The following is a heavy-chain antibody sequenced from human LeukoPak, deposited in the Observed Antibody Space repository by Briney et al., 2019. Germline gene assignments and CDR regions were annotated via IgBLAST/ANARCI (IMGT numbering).Heavy chain of an antibody. D-gene: IGHD6-19*01. CDR3: ARWYSSGWYSDY. J-gene: IGHJ4*02. CDR1: GFSFSTYS. Sequence: GGSLRLSCAASGFSFSTYSVIWVRQAPGKGLEWVSSVSGTSEYIYYADSVRGRFTISRDNAKNTVYLQMNSLRAEDTAVYYCARWYSSGWYSDYWGQGTLVTVSS. CDR2: VSGTSEYI. V-gene: IGHV3-21*06.